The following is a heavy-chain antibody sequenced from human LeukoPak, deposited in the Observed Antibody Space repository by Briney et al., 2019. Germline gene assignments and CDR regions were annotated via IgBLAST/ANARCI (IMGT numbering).Heavy chain of an antibody. CDR3: ARGSQVDDFWSGYRAPLDY. V-gene: IGHV4-59*08. CDR1: GGSITPYY. D-gene: IGHD3-3*01. CDR2: IHYGGNT. Sequence: PSETLSLTCSVSGGSITPYYWSWIRQPPGKGLEWIAYIHYGGNTNYNPSLQSRVTISVDSSKNQFALRLTSVTAADTAVYFCARGSQVDDFWSGYRAPLDYWGQGTLVTVSS. J-gene: IGHJ4*02.